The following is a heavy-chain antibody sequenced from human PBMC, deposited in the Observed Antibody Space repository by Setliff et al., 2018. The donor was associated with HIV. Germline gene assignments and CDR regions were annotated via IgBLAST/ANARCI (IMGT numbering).Heavy chain of an antibody. CDR1: GGPISSYY. CDR2: IFYTGST. D-gene: IGHD3-22*01. Sequence: PSETLSLTCTVSGGPISSYYWSWIRQPPGKGLEWIGYIFYTGSTTYSPSLKSRVTISKDTSKNQFSLKLSSVTAADTAVYYCARLTPYHNYYDSSGYFDCWGQGTLVTVSS. CDR3: ARLTPYHNYYDSSGYFDC. V-gene: IGHV4-59*01. J-gene: IGHJ4*02.